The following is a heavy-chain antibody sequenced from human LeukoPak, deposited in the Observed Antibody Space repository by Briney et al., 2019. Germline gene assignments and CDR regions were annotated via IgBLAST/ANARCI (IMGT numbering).Heavy chain of an antibody. J-gene: IGHJ4*02. CDR2: ISYDGTEK. V-gene: IGHV3-30-3*01. CDR1: GLSFSSYA. D-gene: IGHD4-17*01. CDR3: ARDGHGVPLDY. Sequence: GSSLRLSCAASGLSFSSYAMHWVRQAPGKGLEWVAVISYDGTEKYYGDSVRGRFTISRDNSKNTLYLQMNSLRAEDTALYYCARDGHGVPLDYWGQGTLVTVTP.